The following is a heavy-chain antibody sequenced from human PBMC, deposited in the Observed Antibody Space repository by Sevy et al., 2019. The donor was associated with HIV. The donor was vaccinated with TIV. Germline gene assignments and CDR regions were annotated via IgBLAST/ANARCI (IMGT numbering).Heavy chain of an antibody. CDR3: TTTKDYYDSSGDPFDY. V-gene: IGHV1-24*01. D-gene: IGHD3-22*01. CDR1: GYTLTELS. CDR2: FDPEDDEK. Sequence: ASVKVSCKVSGYTLTELSVHWVRQAPGKGLEWMATFDPEDDEKIYAQKFQGRVTMTEDTSTDTAYMELSSLRSEDTAVYYCTTTKDYYDSSGDPFDYWGQGTLVTVSS. J-gene: IGHJ4*02.